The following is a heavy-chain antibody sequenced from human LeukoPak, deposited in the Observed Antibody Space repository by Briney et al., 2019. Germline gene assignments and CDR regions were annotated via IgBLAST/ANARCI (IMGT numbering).Heavy chain of an antibody. J-gene: IGHJ4*02. CDR1: GGTFISYT. V-gene: IGHV1-69*02. CDR3: ARGLPGRLRLGDLSLRYYFDY. Sequence: SVKVSCKASGGTFISYTISWVRQAPGQGLEWMGRIIPILGIANYAQKFQGRVTITADKSTSTAYMELSSLRSEDTAVYYCARGLPGRLRLGDLSLRYYFDYWGQGTLVTVSS. CDR2: IIPILGIA. D-gene: IGHD3-16*02.